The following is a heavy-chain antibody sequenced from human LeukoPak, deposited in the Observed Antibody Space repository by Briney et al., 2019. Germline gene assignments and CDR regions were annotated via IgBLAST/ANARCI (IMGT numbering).Heavy chain of an antibody. V-gene: IGHV4-59*01. CDR2: IYYSGTT. CDR3: VRGVYIAAAQYGY. D-gene: IGHD6-13*01. Sequence: SETLSLTCTVSGGSISSYYWSWIRQPPGKGLEWIGYIYYSGTTNYNPSLKSRVTISVDTSKNQFSLKLSAVTAADTAVYYCVRGVYIAAAQYGYWGQGTLVTVSS. CDR1: GGSISSYY. J-gene: IGHJ4*02.